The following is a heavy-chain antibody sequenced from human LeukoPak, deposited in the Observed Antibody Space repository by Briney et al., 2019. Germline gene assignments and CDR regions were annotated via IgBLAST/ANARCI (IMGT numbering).Heavy chain of an antibody. V-gene: IGHV5-51*01. CDR2: IYPSDSET. J-gene: IGHJ6*02. Sequence: GESLKISCKGSGYSFTSYWIAWVRQMPGKGLEWMGIIYPSDSETTYSPSFQGQVTISADKSISTAYLQWNSLKASDTAMYYCARSDQLRWFGDPRRPYYYGMDVWGQGTTVTVSS. D-gene: IGHD3-10*01. CDR1: GYSFTSYW. CDR3: ARSDQLRWFGDPRRPYYYGMDV.